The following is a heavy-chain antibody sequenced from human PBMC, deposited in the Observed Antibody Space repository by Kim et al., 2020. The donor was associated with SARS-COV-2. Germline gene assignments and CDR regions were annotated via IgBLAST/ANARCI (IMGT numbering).Heavy chain of an antibody. CDR3: AXXXXXXVTIFGVVEDXXXXX. D-gene: IGHD3-3*01. CDR1: GGSISSSSYY. Sequence: SETLSLTCTVSGGSISSSSYYWGWIRQPPGKGLEWIGSIYYSGSTYYNPSLKXXXXIAVDTSKNQXPLKRSXXXAADMAVCYCAXXXXXXVTIFGVVEDXXXXXWGQXXXVTVSS. CDR2: IYYSGST. V-gene: IGHV4-39*01. J-gene: IGHJ5*02.